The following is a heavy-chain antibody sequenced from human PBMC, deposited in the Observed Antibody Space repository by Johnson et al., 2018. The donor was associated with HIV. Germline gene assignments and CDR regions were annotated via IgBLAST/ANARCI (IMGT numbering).Heavy chain of an antibody. J-gene: IGHJ3*02. Sequence: QVQLVESGGGVVQPGRSLRLSCAASGFTFSSYAMHWVRQAPGKGLEWVAVISYDGSNQYFADPVKGRFPISRDKSKNTVYLQMNSLRAEDMAVYYGARASLGAAPGILSAFDIWGQGTVVTVSS. V-gene: IGHV3-30-3*01. CDR1: GFTFSSYA. D-gene: IGHD6-13*01. CDR3: ARASLGAAPGILSAFDI. CDR2: ISYDGSNQ.